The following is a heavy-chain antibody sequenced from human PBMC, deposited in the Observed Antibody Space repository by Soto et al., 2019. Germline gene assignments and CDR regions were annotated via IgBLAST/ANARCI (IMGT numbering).Heavy chain of an antibody. CDR2: IYYSRST. D-gene: IGHD2-15*01. CDR1: GGSISSYY. V-gene: IGHV4-59*01. Sequence: QVQLQESGPGLVKPSETLSLTCTVSGGSISSYYWSWIRQPPGKGLEWIGYIYYSRSTNYNPSLKSRVTLSVDTSKNQFSLRLSSVTAADTAVYYCARGGGDYCSGGSCYSLDYWGQGTLVTVSS. CDR3: ARGGGDYCSGGSCYSLDY. J-gene: IGHJ4*02.